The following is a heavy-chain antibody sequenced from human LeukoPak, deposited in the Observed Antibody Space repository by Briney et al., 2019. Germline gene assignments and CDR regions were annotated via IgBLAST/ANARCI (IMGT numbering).Heavy chain of an antibody. Sequence: PSETLSLTCTVSSGSITSYYWTRIRQPPGKGLEWIGSIYYTGSTNCSPSLKGRVTILVDTSKNQFSLKMNSVTAADTALYYRARVGSGYSTFYFDYWGQGLLVTVSS. J-gene: IGHJ4*02. CDR3: ARVGSGYSTFYFDY. D-gene: IGHD3-3*01. CDR1: SGSITSYY. V-gene: IGHV4-59*01. CDR2: IYYTGST.